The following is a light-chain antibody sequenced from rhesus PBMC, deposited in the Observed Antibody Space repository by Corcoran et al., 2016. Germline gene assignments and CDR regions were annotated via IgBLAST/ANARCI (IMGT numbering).Light chain of an antibody. Sequence: DIQMTQSPSSLSTSVGDRVTVTCRASQAITNDLAWYQQKPGENPKLRIYEASSLQSGVSSRFSGSGSGTDFTLTISSLQSEDFATYYCQHYYSAPWTFGQGTKVEIK. CDR3: QHYYSAPWT. CDR2: EAS. CDR1: QAITND. V-gene: IGKV1S8*01. J-gene: IGKJ1*01.